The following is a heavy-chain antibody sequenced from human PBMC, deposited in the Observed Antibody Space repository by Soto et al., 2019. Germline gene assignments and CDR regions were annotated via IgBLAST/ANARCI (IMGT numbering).Heavy chain of an antibody. CDR1: GGSISSGGYY. CDR2: IYYSGST. V-gene: IGHV4-31*03. CDR3: ARYGSGSTSRFSPVDY. D-gene: IGHD3-10*01. J-gene: IGHJ4*02. Sequence: PSETLSLTCTVSGGSISSGGYYWSWIRQHPGKGLEWIGYIYYSGSTYYNPSLKSRVTISVDTSKNQFSLKLSSVTAADTAVYYCARYGSGSTSRFSPVDYWGQGTLVTVSS.